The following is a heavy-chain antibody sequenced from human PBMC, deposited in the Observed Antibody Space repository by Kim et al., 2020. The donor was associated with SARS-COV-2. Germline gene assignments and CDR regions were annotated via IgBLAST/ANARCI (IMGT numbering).Heavy chain of an antibody. D-gene: IGHD7-27*01. CDR1: GGSISSSSYY. CDR2: IYYSGST. Sequence: SETLSLTCTVSGGSISSSSYYWGWIRQPPGKGLEWIGSIYYSGSTYYNPSLKSRVTISVDTSKNQFSLKLSSVTAADTAVYYCATYGEKNWGLWDYWGQGTLVTVSS. V-gene: IGHV4-39*01. CDR3: ATYGEKNWGLWDY. J-gene: IGHJ4*02.